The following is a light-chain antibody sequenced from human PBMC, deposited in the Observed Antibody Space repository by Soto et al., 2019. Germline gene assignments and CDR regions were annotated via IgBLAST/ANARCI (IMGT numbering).Light chain of an antibody. V-gene: IGKV3-20*01. CDR3: QQYGSSAT. Sequence: TQSRGTLSLSPGERATLSFRPSQSVSNTYLAWYQQKPGQAPRVLIHGASSRATGIPDRLSGSGSGTDFTLTFSRLEPEDSAVYYCQQYGSSATFGQGTKVDIK. J-gene: IGKJ1*01. CDR1: QSVSNTY. CDR2: GAS.